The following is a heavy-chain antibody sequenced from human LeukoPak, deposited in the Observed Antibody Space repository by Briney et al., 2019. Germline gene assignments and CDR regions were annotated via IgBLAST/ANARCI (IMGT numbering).Heavy chain of an antibody. CDR2: INTNTGNP. V-gene: IGHV7-4-1*02. CDR3: ARTYSGSYRPGDYYYYMDV. CDR1: GYTFTSYA. Sequence: ASVKVSCKASGYTFTSYAMNWVRQAPGQGLEWMGWINTNTGNPTYAQGFTGRFVFSLDTSVSTAYLQISSLKAEDTAVYYCARTYSGSYRPGDYYYYMDVWGKGTTVTASS. D-gene: IGHD1-26*01. J-gene: IGHJ6*03.